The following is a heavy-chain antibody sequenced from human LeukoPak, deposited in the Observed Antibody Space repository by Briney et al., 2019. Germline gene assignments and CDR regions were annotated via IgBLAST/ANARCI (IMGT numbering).Heavy chain of an antibody. CDR3: AREMRAMVRGVFDY. D-gene: IGHD3-10*01. CDR1: GFTFSSYS. Sequence: GGSLRLSCAASGFTFSSYSMNWVRQAPGKGLEWVSYISSTGTTIYYADSVKGRFTISRDNAKNSLYLQMNSLRAEDTAVYYCAREMRAMVRGVFDYWGQGTLVTVSS. V-gene: IGHV3-48*04. CDR2: ISSTGTTI. J-gene: IGHJ4*02.